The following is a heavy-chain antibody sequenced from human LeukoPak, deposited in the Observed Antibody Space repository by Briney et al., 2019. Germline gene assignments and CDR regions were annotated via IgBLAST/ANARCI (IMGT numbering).Heavy chain of an antibody. V-gene: IGHV3-7*01. CDR3: TRDRSRAEDD. CDR1: GFTFSGHW. D-gene: IGHD1-14*01. CDR2: INQGGSDK. Sequence: GGSLRLSCAASGFTFSGHWMSWVRQAPGKGLGWVANINQGGSDKYYVDSVKGRFTISRDNANNLLYLQMNSLRGEDTAVYYCTRDRSRAEDDWGQGTLVTVSS. J-gene: IGHJ4*02.